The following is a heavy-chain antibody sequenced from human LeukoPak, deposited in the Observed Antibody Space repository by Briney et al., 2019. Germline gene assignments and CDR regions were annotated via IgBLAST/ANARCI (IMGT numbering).Heavy chain of an antibody. V-gene: IGHV3-64*01. D-gene: IGHD1-26*01. CDR2: ISSTGAST. Sequence: GGSLRLSCAASGFTFSIYAMHGVRQPPRKGVEYVSVISSTGASTYYAHSVKGRLAMARDNSKNSLYLQMGSLRAADMAVYSCARGGPFQWELLVNWGQGTMVTVSS. J-gene: IGHJ3*01. CDR3: ARGGPFQWELLVN. CDR1: GFTFSIYA.